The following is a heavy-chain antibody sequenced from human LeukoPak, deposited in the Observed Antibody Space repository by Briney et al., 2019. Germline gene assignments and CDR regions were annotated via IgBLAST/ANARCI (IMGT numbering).Heavy chain of an antibody. J-gene: IGHJ4*02. CDR3: AKESGKFDY. CDR2: ISADGGST. CDR1: GFMFSNYV. V-gene: IGHV3-43*02. Sequence: GGSLRLSCAAAGFMFSNYVMYWVRQAPGKGLEWVSLISADGGSTFSADSVKGRFSISRDNSKNSLYLQMNSLRSEDTAMYYCAKESGKFDYWGQGTLVAVSS.